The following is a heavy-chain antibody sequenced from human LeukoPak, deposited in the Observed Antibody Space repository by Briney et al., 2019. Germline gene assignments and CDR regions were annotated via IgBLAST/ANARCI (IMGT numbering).Heavy chain of an antibody. V-gene: IGHV1-69*02. CDR3: ARVADNSGYTFDS. D-gene: IGHD3-22*01. CDR2: IIPILGIT. Sequence: SVKVSCKASGDTFSSYTFSWVRQAPGQGLEWMGRIIPILGITNYTQKFQGRVTITADKSTTTAYMELNSLRSEDTAVYYCARVADNSGYTFDSWGQGTLVTVSS. CDR1: GDTFSSYT. J-gene: IGHJ4*02.